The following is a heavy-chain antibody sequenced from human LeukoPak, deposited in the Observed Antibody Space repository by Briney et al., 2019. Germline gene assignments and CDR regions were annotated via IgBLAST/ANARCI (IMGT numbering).Heavy chain of an antibody. CDR3: ASSIYQEQPKFDY. J-gene: IGHJ4*02. D-gene: IGHD6-13*01. CDR1: GGSISSGGHY. V-gene: IGHV4-31*03. CDR2: IYYSGST. Sequence: SETLSLTCTVSGGSISSGGHYWSWIRQHPGKGLEWTGYIYYSGSTYYNPSLKSRVTVSGDTSKNQFSLKLSSVTAADTAVYYCASSIYQEQPKFDYWGQGTLVTVSS.